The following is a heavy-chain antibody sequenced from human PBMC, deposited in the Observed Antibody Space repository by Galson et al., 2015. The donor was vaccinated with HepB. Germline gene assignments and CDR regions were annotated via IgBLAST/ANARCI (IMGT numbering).Heavy chain of an antibody. D-gene: IGHD5/OR15-5a*01. V-gene: IGHV1-69*02. CDR3: ADIEDKRRVST. J-gene: IGHJ1*01. CDR2: ILPILYIV. CDR1: GGAFSSYT. Sequence: SVQVSCKASGGAFSSYTISWVRQASGQGLEWVGRILPILYIVDYAQNFQGRVTITADKTTDTAFMELTSLRSHDTAVYYCADIEDKRRVSTWGQGTLVIVSS.